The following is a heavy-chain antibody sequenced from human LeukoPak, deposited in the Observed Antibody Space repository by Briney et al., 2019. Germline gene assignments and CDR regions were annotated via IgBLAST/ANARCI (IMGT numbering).Heavy chain of an antibody. Sequence: GGSLRLSCAASGLTFRNYGMHWVRQAPGKGLEWVAVISYDGSIKYYADSVKGRFTISRDNSKNTLYLQMNSLRAEDTAVYYCARDSYDSSGYSTGLDYWGQGTLVTVSS. CDR3: ARDSYDSSGYSTGLDY. V-gene: IGHV3-33*05. J-gene: IGHJ4*02. CDR1: GLTFRNYG. CDR2: ISYDGSIK. D-gene: IGHD3-22*01.